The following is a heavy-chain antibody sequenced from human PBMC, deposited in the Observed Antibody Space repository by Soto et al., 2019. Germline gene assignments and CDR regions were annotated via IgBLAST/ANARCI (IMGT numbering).Heavy chain of an antibody. V-gene: IGHV3-48*03. CDR2: INTAGNVI. CDR1: GFIFSSYE. CDR3: AREEINCGGDCFSL. J-gene: IGHJ4*02. Sequence: EVQLVESGGDLVQPGGSPRLSCAASGFIFSSYEMNWVRQAPGRGLEWISYINTAGNVIYYADSVRGRFTVSRDSAKNSLYLQMNSLRAEDTAVYYCAREEINCGGDCFSLWGQGTLVTVS. D-gene: IGHD2-21*02.